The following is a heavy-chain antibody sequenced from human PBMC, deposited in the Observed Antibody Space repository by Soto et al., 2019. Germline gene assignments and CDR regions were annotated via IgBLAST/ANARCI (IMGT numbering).Heavy chain of an antibody. V-gene: IGHV1-58*01. CDR1: GFTFTSSA. CDR3: AAEGGECSGGSCYSEFGYYGMDV. J-gene: IGHJ6*02. CDR2: IVVGSGNT. D-gene: IGHD2-15*01. Sequence: SVKVSCKASGFTFTSSAVQWVRQARGQRLEWIGWIVVGSGNTNYAQKFQERVTITRDMSTSTAYMELSSLRSEDTAVYYCAAEGGECSGGSCYSEFGYYGMDVWGQGTTVTVSS.